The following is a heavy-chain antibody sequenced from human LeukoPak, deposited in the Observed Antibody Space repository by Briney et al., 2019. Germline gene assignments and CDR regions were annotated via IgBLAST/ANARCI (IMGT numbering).Heavy chain of an antibody. J-gene: IGHJ4*02. CDR3: ATTSTYDKSFAS. D-gene: IGHD5-12*01. CDR1: GYTFTSYG. Sequence: SSVKVSCKSSGYTFTSYGIRWLRQAPGEGLEWMGWINPDSGATDFAQTFQGRVNMTTDTSISTAYMQFISLKSDDTAVYFCATTSTYDKSFASWGQGTLIIVSS. CDR2: INPDSGAT. V-gene: IGHV1-18*01.